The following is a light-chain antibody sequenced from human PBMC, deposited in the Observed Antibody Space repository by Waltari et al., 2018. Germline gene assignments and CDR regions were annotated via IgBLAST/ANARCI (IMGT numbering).Light chain of an antibody. J-gene: IGKJ1*01. CDR3: QHYVKLPVT. CDR1: HSVRSS. Sequence: IVLTQSPDTLSLSPGERATLSCRGSHSVRSSLAWYQQKPGQAPRLLIFGASNRATGVPDRFSGIGSGTDFSLTISRLEPEDLAVYFCQHYVKLPVTFGQGTKVEIK. CDR2: GAS. V-gene: IGKV3-20*01.